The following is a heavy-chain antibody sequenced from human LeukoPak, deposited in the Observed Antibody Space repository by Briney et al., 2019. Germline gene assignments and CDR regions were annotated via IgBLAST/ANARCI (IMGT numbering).Heavy chain of an antibody. CDR3: ARLYGGNSVYFDY. V-gene: IGHV4-31*03. Sequence: SETLSLTCTVSGASVSSGSYYWSWIRQPPGKGLEWIGYIYYSGSTYYNPSLKSRVTISVDTSKNQFSLKLSSVTAADTAVYYCARLYGGNSVYFDYWGQGTLVTVSS. J-gene: IGHJ4*02. CDR2: IYYSGST. CDR1: GASVSSGSYY. D-gene: IGHD4-23*01.